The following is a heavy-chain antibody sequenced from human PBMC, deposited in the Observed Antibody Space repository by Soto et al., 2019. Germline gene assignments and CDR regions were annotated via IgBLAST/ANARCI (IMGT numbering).Heavy chain of an antibody. D-gene: IGHD1-1*01. Sequence: GGSLRLSCAASGFTFSSYAMHWVRQAPGKGLEWVAVISYDGSNKYYADSVKGRFTISRDNSKNTLYLQMNSLTVEDTAVFYCALLDFYAKWGQGTLVTVSS. CDR3: ALLDFYAK. V-gene: IGHV3-30-3*01. CDR1: GFTFSSYA. J-gene: IGHJ4*01. CDR2: ISYDGSNK.